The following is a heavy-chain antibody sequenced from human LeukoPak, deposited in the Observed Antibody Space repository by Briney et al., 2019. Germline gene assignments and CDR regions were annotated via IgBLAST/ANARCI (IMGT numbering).Heavy chain of an antibody. CDR3: ARHEYSGSYYGLSWFDP. Sequence: SETLSLTCTVSGGSISSSGYYWGWIRQPPGKGLEWVASIYYSGSTYYNPSLKSRVTISVDTSKNQLSLKLGSLTAADTAVYYCARHEYSGSYYGLSWFDPWGQGTLVTVSS. CDR1: GGSISSSGYY. D-gene: IGHD1-26*01. V-gene: IGHV4-39*01. CDR2: IYYSGST. J-gene: IGHJ5*02.